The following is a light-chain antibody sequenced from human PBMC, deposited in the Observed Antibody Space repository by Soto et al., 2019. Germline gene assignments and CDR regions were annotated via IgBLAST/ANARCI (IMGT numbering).Light chain of an antibody. V-gene: IGKV3-11*01. CDR2: DAS. J-gene: IGKJ4*01. Sequence: EIVLTQSPATLSLSPGERATLSCRASQSVSSYLAWYQQKPGQAPRLLIYDASNRATGIPARFSGSGSGTDFTLTISSLEPEDFAVYYCQQRSNWPLTFGGGTKVVIX. CDR3: QQRSNWPLT. CDR1: QSVSSY.